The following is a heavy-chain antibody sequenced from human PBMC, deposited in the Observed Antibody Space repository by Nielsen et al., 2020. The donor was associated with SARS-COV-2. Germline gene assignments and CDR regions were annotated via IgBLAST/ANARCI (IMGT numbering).Heavy chain of an antibody. CDR1: GFTFSSYW. D-gene: IGHD6-19*01. J-gene: IGHJ4*02. Sequence: GESLKISCAASGFTFSSYWMSWVRQAPGKGLEWVANIKQDGSEKYYVDSVKGRFTISRDNAKNSLYLQMNSLRTEDTALYYCAKGSSSSGWYPAYWGQGTLVTVSS. V-gene: IGHV3-7*03. CDR3: AKGSSSSGWYPAY. CDR2: IKQDGSEK.